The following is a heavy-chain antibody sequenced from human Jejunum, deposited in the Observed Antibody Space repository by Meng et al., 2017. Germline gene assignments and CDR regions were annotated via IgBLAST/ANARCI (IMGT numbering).Heavy chain of an antibody. CDR2: SYDTGST. CDR1: VGVTNSNVW. J-gene: IGHJ5*02. Sequence: VLLQEPGQGLGPPPGTPSRTLSVSVGVTNSNVWWGWFRQRPGKGLEWLGESYDTGSTNYNPSFKSPVTITVDKSKNQLSLRLTPMTAAVTALYSCARVRDCSTVSCESGIDHWGQGTLVTVSS. D-gene: IGHD2-15*01. CDR3: ARVRDCSTVSCESGIDH. V-gene: IGHV4-4*01.